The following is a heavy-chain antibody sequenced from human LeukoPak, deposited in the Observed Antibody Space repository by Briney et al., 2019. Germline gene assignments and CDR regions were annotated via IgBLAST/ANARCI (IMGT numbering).Heavy chain of an antibody. CDR2: IYSSGRT. CDR3: ARAPAGCGGTYSFDY. Sequence: SETLSLTCTVSGASMSNSFRSWIRQPAGKGLEWIGRIYSSGRTNYNPSLKSRVTLSIDTSNNQFSLKLTSVTAADTALYYCARAPAGCGGTYSFDYWGQGTLVTVSS. V-gene: IGHV4-4*07. CDR1: GASMSNSF. J-gene: IGHJ4*02. D-gene: IGHD2-15*01.